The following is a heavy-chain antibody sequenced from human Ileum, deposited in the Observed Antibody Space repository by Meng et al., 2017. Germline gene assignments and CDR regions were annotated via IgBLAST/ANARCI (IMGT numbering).Heavy chain of an antibody. CDR3: AREGAYNGGDY. D-gene: IGHD1-1*01. V-gene: IGHV1-18*01. Sequence: QVQLVQSGAEVKKPGASVKVSCKASGYTFTTYVISWVRQAPGQGLEWMGWMNTDKGNTNYAQKFQGRVTMTRDTSTSTAYMELRSPRSDDTAVYYCAREGAYNGGDYWGQGTLVTVSS. J-gene: IGHJ4*02. CDR2: MNTDKGNT. CDR1: GYTFTTYV.